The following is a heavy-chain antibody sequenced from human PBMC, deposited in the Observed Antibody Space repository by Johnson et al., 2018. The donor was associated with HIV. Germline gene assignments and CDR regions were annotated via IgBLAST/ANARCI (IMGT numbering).Heavy chain of an antibody. Sequence: VQLVESGGGLIQPGGSLRLSCAGSGFIVSSNYMSWVRQAPGKGLEWVSVIYRGGNTYYADSVKGRFTISRYNSKNTLYPQMNGLRVEDTAVYYCAREDPPDKVGFAFWDQGTMVTVAA. D-gene: IGHD3-9*01. V-gene: IGHV3-53*01. CDR3: AREDPPDKVGFAF. CDR1: GFIVSSNY. J-gene: IGHJ3*01. CDR2: IYRGGNT.